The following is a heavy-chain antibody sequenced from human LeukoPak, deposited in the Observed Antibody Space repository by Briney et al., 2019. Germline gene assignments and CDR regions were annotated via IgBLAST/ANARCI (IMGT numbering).Heavy chain of an antibody. CDR1: GYSISSGYY. CDR2: IFHSGST. CDR3: ARVVSMTMIVVIRLYFDY. Sequence: SETLSLTCTVSGYSISSGYYWGWIRQPPGKGLEWIGNIFHSGSTYYNPSLKSRVTISVDTSKNQFSLKLTSVTAADTAMYYCARVVSMTMIVVIRLYFDYWGQGTLVTVSS. J-gene: IGHJ4*02. D-gene: IGHD3-22*01. V-gene: IGHV4-38-2*02.